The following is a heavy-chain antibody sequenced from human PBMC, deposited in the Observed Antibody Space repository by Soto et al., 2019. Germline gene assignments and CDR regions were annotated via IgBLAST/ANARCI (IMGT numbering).Heavy chain of an antibody. CDR3: ARVSREFSSSIGSDV. D-gene: IGHD3-10*01. V-gene: IGHV4-61*01. CDR1: GGSVNSDSYY. J-gene: IGHJ6*02. Sequence: QVQLQESGPGLVKPSEALSLTCTVSGGSVNSDSYYWTWIRQPPGKRLVWIGSLYYSGSTNYNPSLKRRVITSIDSARDPFALDLGSGTAAPTPVCCCARVSREFSSSIGSDVWCQGGTGSVSS. CDR2: LYYSGST.